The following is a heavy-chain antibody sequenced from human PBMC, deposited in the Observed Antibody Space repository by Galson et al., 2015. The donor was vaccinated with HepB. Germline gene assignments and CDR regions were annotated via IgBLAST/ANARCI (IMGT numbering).Heavy chain of an antibody. CDR1: GDTFSSYA. V-gene: IGHV1-69*13. CDR3: ARVYYYDNSGPFGGAFDI. CDR2: IIPIFGTT. D-gene: IGHD3-22*01. Sequence: SVKVSCKASGDTFSSYAVTWVRQAPGQGLEWMGEIIPIFGTTNYAQKFQGRVTIIADESTSTAYMELSSLRSEDTALYYCARVYYYDNSGPFGGAFDIWGQGTMVTVSS. J-gene: IGHJ3*02.